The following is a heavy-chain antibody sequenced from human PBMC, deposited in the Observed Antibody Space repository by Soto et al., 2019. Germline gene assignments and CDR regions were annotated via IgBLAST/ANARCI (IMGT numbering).Heavy chain of an antibody. V-gene: IGHV1-2*02. J-gene: IGHJ3*02. CDR3: AKNLLVTMPDAFDI. Sequence: ASVKVSCKASGYTFTGYYMHWVRQAPGQGLEWMGWINPNSGGTNYAQNFQGRVTMTRDTSISTAYMELSRLRSDDTAVYYCAKNLLVTMPDAFDIWGQGTRVTVSS. CDR2: INPNSGGT. D-gene: IGHD3-10*01. CDR1: GYTFTGYY.